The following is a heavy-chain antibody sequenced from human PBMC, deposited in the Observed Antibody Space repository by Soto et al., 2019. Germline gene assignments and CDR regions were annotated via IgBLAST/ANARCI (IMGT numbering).Heavy chain of an antibody. V-gene: IGHV1-69*13. CDR2: IIPIFGTT. CDR1: GGTFSSYG. J-gene: IGHJ6*02. Sequence: GASVKVSCKASGGTFSSYGISWVRQAPGQGLEWMGGIIPIFGTTNYAQKFQDRVTITADESTSTAYMELSSLRSEDTAMYYCARGDLGYYYGMDVWGQGTTVTVSS. D-gene: IGHD2-21*01. CDR3: ARGDLGYYYGMDV.